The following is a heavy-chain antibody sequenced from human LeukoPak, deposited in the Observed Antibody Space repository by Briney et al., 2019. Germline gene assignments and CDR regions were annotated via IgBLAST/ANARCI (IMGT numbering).Heavy chain of an antibody. V-gene: IGHV7-4-1*02. J-gene: IGHJ4*02. CDR2: INTNTGNTGNP. CDR3: ARAPMVRGAPCDY. Sequence: ASVKVSCKTSGYTFTSYAMNWVRQAPGQGLEWMGWINTNTGNTGNPTYAQGFTGRFVFSLDTSVSTAYLQISSLKAEDTAVYYCARAPMVRGAPCDYWGQGTLVTVSS. D-gene: IGHD3-10*01. CDR1: GYTFTSYA.